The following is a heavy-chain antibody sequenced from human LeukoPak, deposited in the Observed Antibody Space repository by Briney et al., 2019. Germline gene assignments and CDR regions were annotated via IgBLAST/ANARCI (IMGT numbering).Heavy chain of an antibody. CDR2: IYDSGST. D-gene: IGHD1-7*01. Sequence: PSETLSLTCTVSGYSISSGYYWGWIRQPPGKGLEWIGSIYDSGSTYYNPSLKSRVTISVDTSKNQFSLKLSSVTAADTAVYYCARDSMELGRGWAFDIWGQGTMVTVSS. V-gene: IGHV4-38-2*02. J-gene: IGHJ3*02. CDR3: ARDSMELGRGWAFDI. CDR1: GYSISSGYY.